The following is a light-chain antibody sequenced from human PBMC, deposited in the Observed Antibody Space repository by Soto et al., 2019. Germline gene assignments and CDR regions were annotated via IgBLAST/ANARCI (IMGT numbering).Light chain of an antibody. J-gene: IGKJ3*01. V-gene: IGKV3-15*01. CDR3: HQYHDWPPE. CDR1: QSVSSN. Sequence: EMVMTQSPATLSVSPGERATLSCRASQSVSSNLAWYQQKPGQAPRLLIYGASTRATGIPARFSGSGSGTEFTLTISSLQSEDFAVYYCHQYHDWPPEFGPGTKVQIK. CDR2: GAS.